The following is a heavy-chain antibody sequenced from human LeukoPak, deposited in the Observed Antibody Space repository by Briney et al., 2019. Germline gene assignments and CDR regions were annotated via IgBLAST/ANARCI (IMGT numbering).Heavy chain of an antibody. D-gene: IGHD3-10*01. Sequence: VASVKVSCKASGGTFSSYAISWVRQAPGQGLEWMGGIIPIFGTANYAQKFQGRVTITADESTSTAYMELSSLRSEDTAVYYCARDREVARFGEFIPPYYFDYWGQGTLVTVSS. J-gene: IGHJ4*02. CDR2: IIPIFGTA. V-gene: IGHV1-69*01. CDR3: ARDREVARFGEFIPPYYFDY. CDR1: GGTFSSYA.